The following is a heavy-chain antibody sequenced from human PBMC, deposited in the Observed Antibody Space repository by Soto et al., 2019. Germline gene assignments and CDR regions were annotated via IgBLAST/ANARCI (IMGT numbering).Heavy chain of an antibody. D-gene: IGHD3-9*01. CDR1: GYTFTSYA. V-gene: IGHV1-3*01. Sequence: GASVKVSCKASGYTFTSYAMHWVRQAPGQRLEWMGWINAGNGNTKYSQKFQGWVTMTRDTSISTAYMELSRLRSDDTAVYYCATYYDILTGYQYWGQGTLVTVSS. CDR3: ATYYDILTGYQY. J-gene: IGHJ4*02. CDR2: INAGNGNT.